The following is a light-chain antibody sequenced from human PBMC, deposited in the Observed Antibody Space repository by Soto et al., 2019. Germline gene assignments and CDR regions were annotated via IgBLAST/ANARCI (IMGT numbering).Light chain of an antibody. CDR1: QSVSSN. Sequence: PASLSMSRGERATISCRASQSVSSNLAGYQQKPGQAPRLLIYATSTRATGIPDRFSGSGSGTEFTLTISSLQSEDFAVYHCQQYDNKPPITFGQGTRPEIK. J-gene: IGKJ5*01. CDR2: ATS. CDR3: QQYDNKPPIT. V-gene: IGKV3-15*01.